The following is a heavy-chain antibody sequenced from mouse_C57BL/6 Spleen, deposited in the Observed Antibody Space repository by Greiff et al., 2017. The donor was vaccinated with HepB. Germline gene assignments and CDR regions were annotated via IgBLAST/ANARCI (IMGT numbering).Heavy chain of an antibody. CDR1: GYTFTDYY. CDR3: ARYWDLAMDY. D-gene: IGHD4-1*01. V-gene: IGHV1-76*01. Sequence: VQLQQSGAELVRPGASVKLSCKASGYTFTDYYINWVKQRPGQGLEWIARIYPGSGNTYYNEKFKGKATLTAEKSSSTAYMQLSSLTSEDSAVYFCARYWDLAMDYWGQGTSVTVSS. J-gene: IGHJ4*01. CDR2: IYPGSGNT.